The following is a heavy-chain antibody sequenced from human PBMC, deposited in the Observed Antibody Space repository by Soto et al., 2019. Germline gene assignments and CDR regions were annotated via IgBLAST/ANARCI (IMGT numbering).Heavy chain of an antibody. CDR1: GFIFSAYG. CDR2: ISYDGNNE. J-gene: IGHJ4*02. V-gene: IGHV3-30*18. CDR3: AKDTYYHDTTGYYVFDY. Sequence: QVQLVESGGGVVQPGRSLRLSCAASGFIFSAYGIHGVRQAPGKGLEWVAVISYDGNNEHYADSVKGRFTISRDNSKNTLFLQMSNLGAEDTAVYYCAKDTYYHDTTGYYVFDYWGQGTLVTVSS. D-gene: IGHD3-22*01.